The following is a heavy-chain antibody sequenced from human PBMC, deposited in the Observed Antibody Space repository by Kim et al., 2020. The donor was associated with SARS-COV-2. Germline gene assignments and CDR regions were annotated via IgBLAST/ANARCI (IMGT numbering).Heavy chain of an antibody. CDR3: ARSPGYYYDSSGYYADY. V-gene: IGHV1-69*01. Sequence: FQGRVTITADESTSTAYMELSSLRSEDTAVYYCARSPGYYYDSSGYYADYWGQGTLVTVSS. J-gene: IGHJ4*02. D-gene: IGHD3-22*01.